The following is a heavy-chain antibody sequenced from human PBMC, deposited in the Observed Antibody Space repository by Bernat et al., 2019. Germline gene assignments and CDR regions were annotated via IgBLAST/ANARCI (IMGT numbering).Heavy chain of an antibody. CDR3: ARLGSRWSLDY. CDR1: GFTFSSYG. CDR2: IWYDGSNK. J-gene: IGHJ4*02. V-gene: IGHV3-33*01. D-gene: IGHD6-13*01. Sequence: QVQLVESGGGVVQPGRSLRLSCAASGFTFSSYGMHWVRQAPGKGLEWVAVIWYDGSNKYYTDSVKGRFTISRDNSENTVYLQMNSLRAEDMAVYYCARLGSRWSLDYWGQGTLVTVSS.